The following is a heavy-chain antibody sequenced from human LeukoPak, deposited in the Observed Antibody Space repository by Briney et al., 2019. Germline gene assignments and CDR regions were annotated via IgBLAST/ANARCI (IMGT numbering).Heavy chain of an antibody. CDR2: ITHSGDT. J-gene: IGHJ3*02. V-gene: IGHV4-34*01. Sequence: SETLSLTCTVSGGSISSYYWSWIRQSPGKGLEWIGEITHSGDTNYNPSLKSRVTISVDTSKNQLSLRLSSMTAADTAVYYCAKGPVGNAFHIWGQGTIVTVSS. CDR1: GGSISSYY. CDR3: AKGPVGNAFHI.